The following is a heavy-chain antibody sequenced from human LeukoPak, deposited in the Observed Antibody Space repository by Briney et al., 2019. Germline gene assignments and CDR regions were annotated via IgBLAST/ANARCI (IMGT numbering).Heavy chain of an antibody. CDR1: GYSISSGYY. CDR3: ARVVTTKQYWFDP. CDR2: IYHSAST. D-gene: IGHD4-17*01. J-gene: IGHJ5*02. V-gene: IGHV4-38-2*01. Sequence: PETLSLTCAVSGYSISSGYYWGWIRQPPGKGLEWIGSIYHSASTYYNPSLKSRVTISVDTSKNQSSLKLSAVTAADTAVYYCARVVTTKQYWFDPWGQGTLVTVSS.